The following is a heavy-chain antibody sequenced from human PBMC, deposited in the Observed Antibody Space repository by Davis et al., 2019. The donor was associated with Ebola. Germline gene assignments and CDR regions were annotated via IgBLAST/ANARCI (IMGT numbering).Heavy chain of an antibody. CDR3: AKVRSYDAFDI. J-gene: IGHJ3*02. Sequence: GGSLRLSCAASGFTFSSYDMHWVRQATGKGLEWVSAIGTAGDTYYPGSVKGRFTISRENAKNSLYLQMNSLRAGDTAVYYCAKVRSYDAFDIWGQGTMVTVSS. CDR1: GFTFSSYD. CDR2: IGTAGDT. V-gene: IGHV3-13*01.